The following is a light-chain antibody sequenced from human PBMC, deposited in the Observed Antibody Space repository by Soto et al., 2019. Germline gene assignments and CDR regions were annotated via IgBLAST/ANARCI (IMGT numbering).Light chain of an antibody. CDR3: QQRKGYPLT. V-gene: IGKV1-9*01. J-gene: IGKJ4*01. Sequence: DIQLTQSPSFLSASVGDRVTIACRASQGISSYLAWYQQKPGRAPKLLIYDASTLQTGVPSRFSGSGSGTEFTLAISSLQPEDDETYYCQQRKGYPLTFGGGTQVEIK. CDR1: QGISSY. CDR2: DAS.